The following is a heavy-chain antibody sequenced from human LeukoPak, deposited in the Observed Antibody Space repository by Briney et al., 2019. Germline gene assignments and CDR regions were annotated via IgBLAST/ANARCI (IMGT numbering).Heavy chain of an antibody. Sequence: GGSLRLSCAASGFTIDDYAMHWVRQAPGKGLEWVSGISWNSGSIGYADSVKGRFTISRDNAKNSLYLQMNSLRAEDTALYYCAKDIHYDILTGRYGLFDYWGQGTLVTVSS. V-gene: IGHV3-9*01. CDR1: GFTIDDYA. CDR2: ISWNSGSI. J-gene: IGHJ4*02. CDR3: AKDIHYDILTGRYGLFDY. D-gene: IGHD3-9*01.